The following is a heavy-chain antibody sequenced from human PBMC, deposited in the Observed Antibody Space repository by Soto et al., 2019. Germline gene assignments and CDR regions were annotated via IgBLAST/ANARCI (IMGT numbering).Heavy chain of an antibody. CDR2: ISADNGNT. Sequence: QVQLVQSGAEVKKPGASVKVSCKASGYTFTSNSLNWVRQAPGHGLEWMGWISADNGNTNYAPNLQGRVTMTTDTSTSTIYLKLRSLRADDTAVYYCARGYDRSGYSGAFDIWGQGTMVTVSS. J-gene: IGHJ3*02. CDR1: GYTFTSNS. CDR3: ARGYDRSGYSGAFDI. V-gene: IGHV1-18*01. D-gene: IGHD3-22*01.